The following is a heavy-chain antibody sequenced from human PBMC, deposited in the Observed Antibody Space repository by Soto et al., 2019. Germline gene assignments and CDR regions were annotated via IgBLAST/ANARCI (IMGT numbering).Heavy chain of an antibody. V-gene: IGHV4-38-2*02. CDR2: IYHSGST. J-gene: IGHJ5*02. Sequence: SETLSLTCTVSGYSISSGYYWGWIRQPPGKGLEWIGSIYHSGSTYYNPSLKSRVTISVDTSKNQFSLKLSSVTAADTAVYYCARGGDTAIDPWGQGTLVTVSS. CDR1: GYSISSGYY. D-gene: IGHD3-10*01. CDR3: ARGGDTAIDP.